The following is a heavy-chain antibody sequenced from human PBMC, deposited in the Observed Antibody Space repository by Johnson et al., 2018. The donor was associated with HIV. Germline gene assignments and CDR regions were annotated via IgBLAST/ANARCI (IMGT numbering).Heavy chain of an antibody. CDR3: DYPREGSSWSNDAFDI. Sequence: VQLVESGGGVVQPGRSLRLSCAASGFTFSNAWMSWVRQAPGKGLEWVGRIKSKTDGGTTDYAAPVTGRFTISRDNSKTTLYLQMNSLRAEDTAVYYCDYPREGSSWSNDAFDIWGQGTMGTVSS. CDR1: GFTFSNAW. D-gene: IGHD6-13*01. J-gene: IGHJ3*02. CDR2: IKSKTDGGTT. V-gene: IGHV3-15*01.